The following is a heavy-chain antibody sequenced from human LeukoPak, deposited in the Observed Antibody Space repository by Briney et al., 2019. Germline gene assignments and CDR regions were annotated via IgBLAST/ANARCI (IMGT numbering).Heavy chain of an antibody. V-gene: IGHV1-69*04. J-gene: IGHJ4*02. CDR1: GGTFSNSA. Sequence: SVKVSCKASGGTFSNSAISWVRQAPGQGLEWMGRIAPVLEITNYAQKFQGRLTLTADISTSTAYMELSGLRSEDTAIYYCARGYSGLHFDSWGQGSLVTVSS. CDR3: ARGYSGLHFDS. D-gene: IGHD1-26*01. CDR2: IAPVLEIT.